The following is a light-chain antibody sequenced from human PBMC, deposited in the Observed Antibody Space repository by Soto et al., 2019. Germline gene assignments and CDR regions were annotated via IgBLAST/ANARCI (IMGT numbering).Light chain of an antibody. CDR2: LGS. V-gene: IGKV2-28*01. J-gene: IGKJ3*01. CDR1: QSLLHSNGYNY. CDR3: MQALQTPRT. Sequence: DIVMTQSPLSLPVTPGEPASISCRSSQSLLHSNGYNYLHWYLQKPGQPPHLLIYLGSNRASGVPDRFSGSGSGTDFTLKISRVEAEDVGVYYCMQALQTPRTFGPGTKVDIK.